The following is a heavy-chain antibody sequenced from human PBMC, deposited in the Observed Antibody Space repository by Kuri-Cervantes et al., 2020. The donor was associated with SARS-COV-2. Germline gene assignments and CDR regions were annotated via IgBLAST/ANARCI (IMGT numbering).Heavy chain of an antibody. J-gene: IGHJ2*01. CDR1: GFTFSSYS. V-gene: IGHV3-48*02. CDR2: ISTSSSTI. CDR3: AKIERWNVLMVYATILTGYFDL. Sequence: GESLKISCAASGFTFSSYSMNWVRQAPGKGLEWVSYISTSSSTIYYADSVKGRFTISRDNAKNSLYLQMNSLRDEDTAVYYCAKIERWNVLMVYATILTGYFDLWGRGTLVTVSS. D-gene: IGHD2-8*01.